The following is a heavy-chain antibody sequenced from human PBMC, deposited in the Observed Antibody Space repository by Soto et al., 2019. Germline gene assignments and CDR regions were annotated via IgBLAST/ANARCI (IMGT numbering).Heavy chain of an antibody. CDR1: GGSTSSSNW. D-gene: IGHD6-13*01. V-gene: IGHV4-4*02. Sequence: SETLSLTCTVSGGSTSSSNWWSWVRQPPGKGLEWIGEIYHSGSTNYNPSLQSRVTISVDKSENQFSLKMRSVTAADTAVYYCARSPSRSWYGGGAFDIWGQGKMVTVSS. J-gene: IGHJ3*02. CDR2: IYHSGST. CDR3: ARSPSRSWYGGGAFDI.